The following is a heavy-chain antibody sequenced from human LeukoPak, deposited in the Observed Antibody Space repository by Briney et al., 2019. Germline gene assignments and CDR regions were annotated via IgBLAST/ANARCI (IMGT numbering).Heavy chain of an antibody. V-gene: IGHV3-30-3*01. CDR3: ARETNYGSGSYYN. CDR2: ISYDGSNK. CDR1: GFTFSSYA. J-gene: IGHJ4*02. Sequence: PGGPLSPSCAASGFTFSSYAMTWVGQAQGKGLGWVAVISYDGSNKYYADSVKGRFTISRDNSKNTLYLQMNSLRAEDTAVYYCARETNYGSGSYYNWGQGTLVTVSS. D-gene: IGHD3-10*01.